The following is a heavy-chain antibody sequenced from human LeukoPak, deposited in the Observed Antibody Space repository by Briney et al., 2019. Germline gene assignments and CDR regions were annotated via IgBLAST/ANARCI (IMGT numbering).Heavy chain of an antibody. CDR2: ITSDGRNK. Sequence: GGSLRLSCAASGFTFSNYAMHWVRQAPGKGLEWVALITSDGRNKYYVDSVRGRFTSSKDNSKNTLYLQMNSLRAEDTAIYYCARDYWWNYDYWGQGTLVTVSS. J-gene: IGHJ4*02. CDR1: GFTFSNYA. D-gene: IGHD1-7*01. CDR3: ARDYWWNYDY. V-gene: IGHV3-30*04.